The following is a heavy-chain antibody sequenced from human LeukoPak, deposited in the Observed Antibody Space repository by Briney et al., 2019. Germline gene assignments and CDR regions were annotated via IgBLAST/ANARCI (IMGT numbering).Heavy chain of an antibody. D-gene: IGHD3-10*01. CDR1: GYTFTSYY. CDR3: ARVQAGGYYGSGSYYTPPFDC. J-gene: IGHJ4*02. CDR2: INPSGGST. V-gene: IGHV1-46*01. Sequence: ASVKVSCKASGYTFTSYYMHWVRQAPGQGLEWMGIINPSGGSTSYAQKFQGRVTMTRDTSTSTVYMELSSLRSEDTAVYYRARVQAGGYYGSGSYYTPPFDCWGQGTLVTVSS.